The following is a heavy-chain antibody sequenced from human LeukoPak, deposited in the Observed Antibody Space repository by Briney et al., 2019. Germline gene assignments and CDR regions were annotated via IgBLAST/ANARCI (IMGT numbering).Heavy chain of an antibody. Sequence: GRSLRLSCEASGFTFSIYGMMWVRHAPGRGREGVSLIWSDGSKENYADSVKGRLTITKDFSKNTLYLHMNSLRVEDTAVYCCARDLSYGGLDFRGQGTLVTVSS. CDR2: IWSDGSKE. CDR1: GFTFSIYG. V-gene: IGHV3-33*01. CDR3: ARDLSYGGLDF. J-gene: IGHJ4*02. D-gene: IGHD4-23*01.